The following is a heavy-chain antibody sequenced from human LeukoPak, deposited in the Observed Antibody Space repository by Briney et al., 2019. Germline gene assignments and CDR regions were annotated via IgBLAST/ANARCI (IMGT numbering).Heavy chain of an antibody. V-gene: IGHV3-23*01. CDR1: GFTFSSFA. CDR2: ITGSGSTT. Sequence: GGSLRLSCAAAGFTFSSFAMNWVRQAPGKGLEWVSTITGSGSTTFYADSVKGRFTISRDNSKKTLFLQMNSLRAEDTAVYFRAKQIVVVTADMNYFDNWGQGTLVTVSS. J-gene: IGHJ4*02. CDR3: AKQIVVVTADMNYFDN. D-gene: IGHD2-15*01.